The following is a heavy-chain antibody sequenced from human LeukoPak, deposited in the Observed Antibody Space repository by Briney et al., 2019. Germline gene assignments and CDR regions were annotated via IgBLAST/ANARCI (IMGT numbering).Heavy chain of an antibody. D-gene: IGHD6-19*01. CDR3: ARDKAVAGTGGFDY. V-gene: IGHV4-38-2*02. CDR2: IYHSGST. Sequence: SETLSLTCAVYGGSFSGYYWGWIRQPPGKGLEWIGSIYHSGSTYYNPSLKSRVTISVDTSKNQFSLKLSSVTAADTAVYYCARDKAVAGTGGFDYWGQGTLVTGSS. J-gene: IGHJ4*02. CDR1: GGSFSGYY.